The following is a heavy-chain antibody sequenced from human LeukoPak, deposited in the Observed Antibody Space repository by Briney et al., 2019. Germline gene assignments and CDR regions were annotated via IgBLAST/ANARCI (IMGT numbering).Heavy chain of an antibody. D-gene: IGHD2-8*01. CDR3: ARVSQDIVLMVYAMQAYFDY. CDR1: GFTFSSYS. V-gene: IGHV3-21*01. J-gene: IGHJ4*02. Sequence: PGGSLRLSCAASGFTFSSYSMNWVRQAPGKGLEWVSSISSSSSYIYYADSVKGRFTISRDNAKNSLYLQMNSLRAEDTAVYYCARVSQDIVLMVYAMQAYFDYWGQGTLVTVSS. CDR2: ISSSSSYI.